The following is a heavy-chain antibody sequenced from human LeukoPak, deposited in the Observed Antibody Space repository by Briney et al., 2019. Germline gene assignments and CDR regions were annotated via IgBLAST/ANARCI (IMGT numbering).Heavy chain of an antibody. Sequence: SQTLSLTCTVSGGSISSGGYYWSWIRQPPGKGLEWIGYIYHSGSTYYNPSLKSRVTISVDRSKNQFSLKLSSVTAADTAVYYCARVFIAARQSPRQFDYWGQGTPVTVSS. J-gene: IGHJ4*02. CDR2: IYHSGST. CDR3: ARVFIAARQSPRQFDY. CDR1: GGSISSGGYY. V-gene: IGHV4-30-2*01. D-gene: IGHD6-6*01.